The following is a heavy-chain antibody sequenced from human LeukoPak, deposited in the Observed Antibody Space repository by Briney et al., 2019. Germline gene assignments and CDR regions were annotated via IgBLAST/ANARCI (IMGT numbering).Heavy chain of an antibody. D-gene: IGHD6-19*01. V-gene: IGHV3-64*04. CDR2: ISNNGRTT. CDR1: GFSFSTYA. Sequence: GGSLRLSCSASGFSFSTYAMHWVRQASGKGLEYVSAISNNGRTTYYGDSVKGRFTISRDNAKNSLYLQMGSLRAEDTAVYYCARPPSTSAWSNSVDDWGQGTLVTVSS. CDR3: ARPPSTSAWSNSVDD. J-gene: IGHJ4*02.